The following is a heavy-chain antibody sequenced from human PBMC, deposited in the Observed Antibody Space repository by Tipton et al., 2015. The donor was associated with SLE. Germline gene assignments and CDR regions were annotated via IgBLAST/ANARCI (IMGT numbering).Heavy chain of an antibody. Sequence: TLSLTCSVSGDPISDGDYFWGWVRRAPGKGPEWIGSIYYTGTTYDSPSLESRVTMSVDTSKNQFSLKLRSVTAADTAVYYCAGVSRDAFEIWGQGTMVTVSS. CDR1: GDPISDGDYF. CDR2: IYYTGTT. CDR3: AGVSRDAFEI. V-gene: IGHV4-39*07. J-gene: IGHJ3*02. D-gene: IGHD5/OR15-5a*01.